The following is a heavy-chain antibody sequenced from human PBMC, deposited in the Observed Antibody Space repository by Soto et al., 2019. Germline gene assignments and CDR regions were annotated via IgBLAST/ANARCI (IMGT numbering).Heavy chain of an antibody. Sequence: SETRSLTYPVSDGSISSGGYYWSWIRQPLGKGLEWIGEINHSGSTNYNPSLKSRVTISVDTSKNQFSLKLSSVTAADTAVYYCAELDPRAKEYSSPGYWGQGTLVTVSS. V-gene: IGHV4-34*01. CDR1: DGSISSGGYY. J-gene: IGHJ4*02. CDR2: INHSGST. D-gene: IGHD6-6*01. CDR3: AELDPRAKEYSSPGY.